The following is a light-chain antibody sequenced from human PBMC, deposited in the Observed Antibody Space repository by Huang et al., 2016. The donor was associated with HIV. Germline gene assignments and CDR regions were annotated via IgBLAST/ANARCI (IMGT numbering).Light chain of an antibody. V-gene: IGKV1-39*01. Sequence: DIQLTQSPSSLSASVGDRSSITCRASQTISTFLNWYQQQPGKAPKLLIYAASNLQSGVSSRFSGTGSGTHFTLTVTGLQPDDFATYFCQQTSSVPLTFGGGTRVE. CDR3: QQTSSVPLT. CDR1: QTISTF. J-gene: IGKJ4*01. CDR2: AAS.